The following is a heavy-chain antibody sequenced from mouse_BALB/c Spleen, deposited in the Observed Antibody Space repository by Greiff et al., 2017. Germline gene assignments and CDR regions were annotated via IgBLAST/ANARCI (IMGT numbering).Heavy chain of an antibody. V-gene: IGHV5-6*02. D-gene: IGHD2-2*01. CDR3: AREEGYLYAMDY. Sequence: DVMLVESGGDLVKPGGSLKLSCAASGFTFSSYGMSWVRQTPDKRLEWVATISSGGSYTYYPDSVKGRFTISRDNAKNTLYLQMSSLKSEDTAMYYCAREEGYLYAMDYWGQGTSVTVSS. CDR1: GFTFSSYG. CDR2: ISSGGSYT. J-gene: IGHJ4*01.